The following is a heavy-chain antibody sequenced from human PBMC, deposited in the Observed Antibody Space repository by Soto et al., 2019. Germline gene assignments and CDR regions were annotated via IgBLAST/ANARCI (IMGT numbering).Heavy chain of an antibody. CDR2: INHSGST. D-gene: IGHD6-19*01. Sequence: QVQLQQWGAGLLKPSETLSLTCAVYGGSFSGYYWSWIRQPPGKGLEWIGEINHSGSTNYNPSLKSRVTISVDTSTNQFSLKLSSVTAADTAVYYCARWGKGYSSGWYVFDYWGQGTLVTVSS. V-gene: IGHV4-34*01. J-gene: IGHJ4*02. CDR1: GGSFSGYY. CDR3: ARWGKGYSSGWYVFDY.